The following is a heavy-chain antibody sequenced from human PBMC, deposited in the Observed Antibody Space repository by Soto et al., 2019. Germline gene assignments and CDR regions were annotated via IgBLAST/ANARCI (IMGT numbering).Heavy chain of an antibody. CDR1: GFPFSKAW. CDR3: TKVLGYCSGGNCFTFDY. D-gene: IGHD2-15*01. V-gene: IGHV3-15*01. CDR2: IKSKADGGTT. Sequence: EVQLVESGGGLVKPGGSLRLSCAASGFPFSKAWMSWVRQVPGKGLEWVGRIKSKADGGTTDYAAPVKGRFTISSDDSSNTVYLQMNSLKTEDTAVYYCTKVLGYCSGGNCFTFDYWGQGAVVTVSS. J-gene: IGHJ4*02.